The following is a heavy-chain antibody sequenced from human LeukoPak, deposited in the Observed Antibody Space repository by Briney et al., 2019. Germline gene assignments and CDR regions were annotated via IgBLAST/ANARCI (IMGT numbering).Heavy chain of an antibody. J-gene: IGHJ4*02. V-gene: IGHV3-21*01. D-gene: IGHD1-7*01. CDR1: GFTFSSYS. Sequence: GGSLRLSCAASGFTFSSYSMNWVRQAPGKGLGWVSSISSSSSYIYYADSVKGRFTISRDNAKNSLYLQMNSLRAEDMAVYYCARVYNWNYGEDFDYWGQGTLVTVSS. CDR2: ISSSSSYI. CDR3: ARVYNWNYGEDFDY.